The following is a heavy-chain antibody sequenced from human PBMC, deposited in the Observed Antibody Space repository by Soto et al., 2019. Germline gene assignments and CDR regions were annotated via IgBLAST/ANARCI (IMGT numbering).Heavy chain of an antibody. V-gene: IGHV3-49*03. J-gene: IGHJ6*02. CDR1: GFTFGDYA. CDR3: TKYTYTSRYAYYGMDV. CDR2: IRSKAYGGTT. Sequence: PGGSLRLSCTTSGFTFGDYAMSWSRQAPGKGLEWVGVIRSKAYGGTTDYAASVKGRFTISRDDSKSAAYLQMNSLKSEDTGVYYCTKYTYTSRYAYYGMDVWGPGTTGTVSS. D-gene: IGHD2-2*01.